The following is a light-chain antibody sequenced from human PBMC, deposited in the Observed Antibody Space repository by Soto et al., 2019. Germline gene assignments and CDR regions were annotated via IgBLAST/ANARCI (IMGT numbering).Light chain of an antibody. CDR3: QHYNTSPPIT. CDR1: QSVNTKY. CDR2: GAS. Sequence: EIVLTQSPGTLSLSPGERATLSCRASQSVNTKYLAWYQQKPAQAPRLLIYGASSRATGIPGRFSGGGSGTDFTLTISRLEPEDFAVYYCQHYNTSPPITFGQGTRLEIK. J-gene: IGKJ5*01. V-gene: IGKV3-20*01.